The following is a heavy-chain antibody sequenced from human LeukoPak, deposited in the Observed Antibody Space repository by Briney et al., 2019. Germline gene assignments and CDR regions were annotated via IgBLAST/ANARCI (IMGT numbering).Heavy chain of an antibody. J-gene: IGHJ4*02. D-gene: IGHD5-18*01. Sequence: SETLSLTCTFSGGSPRSYYWSWIRQPPGRGLEGIGYNYYSGSTNYNPSLKSRVTISVDTSKNQFSLKMSSVTAADTAVYYCARDKGYSYGSPINYCDYWGQGTLVTVSS. V-gene: IGHV4-59*01. CDR1: GGSPRSYY. CDR2: NYYSGST. CDR3: ARDKGYSYGSPINYCDY.